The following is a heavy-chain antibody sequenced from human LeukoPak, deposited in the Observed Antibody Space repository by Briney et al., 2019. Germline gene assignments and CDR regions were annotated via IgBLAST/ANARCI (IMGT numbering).Heavy chain of an antibody. V-gene: IGHV1-2*02. J-gene: IGHJ3*02. CDR3: ARGRYYDSSGHHDAFDI. Sequence: GASVKVSCKASGYTFTGYYMHWVRQAPGQGLEWMGWINPNSGGTNYAQKFQGRVTMTRDTSISTAYMELSRLRSDDTAVYYCARGRYYDSSGHHDAFDIWGQGTMVTVSS. CDR2: INPNSGGT. D-gene: IGHD3-22*01. CDR1: GYTFTGYY.